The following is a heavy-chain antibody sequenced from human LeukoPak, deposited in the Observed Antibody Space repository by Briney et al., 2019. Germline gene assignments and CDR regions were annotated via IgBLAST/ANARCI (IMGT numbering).Heavy chain of an antibody. V-gene: IGHV3-23*01. CDR2: ISNNGGYT. CDR1: GFTFSSSA. Sequence: GGSLRLSCAASGFTFSSSAMSWVRQAPGKGLEWVSAISNNGGYTYYADSVQGRFTISRDNSKSTLCLQMNSLRAEDTAVYYCAKDPVTGSGYWGQGTLVTVSS. J-gene: IGHJ4*02. D-gene: IGHD3-10*01. CDR3: AKDPVTGSGY.